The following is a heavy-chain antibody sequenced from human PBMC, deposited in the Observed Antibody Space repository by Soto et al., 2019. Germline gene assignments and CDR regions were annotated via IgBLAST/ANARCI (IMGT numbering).Heavy chain of an antibody. D-gene: IGHD5-18*01. CDR1: GFTFSSYG. CDR2: ISYDGTDK. V-gene: IGHV3-30*18. Sequence: PGGSLRLPCAASGFTFSSYGIHWVRQAPGKGLEWVALISYDGTDKYYADSVKGRFTISRDNSKNTLYLQMSSLGPEDTAVYYCVKERYAQLWLEDYGMDVWGQGTTVTVSS. CDR3: VKERYAQLWLEDYGMDV. J-gene: IGHJ6*02.